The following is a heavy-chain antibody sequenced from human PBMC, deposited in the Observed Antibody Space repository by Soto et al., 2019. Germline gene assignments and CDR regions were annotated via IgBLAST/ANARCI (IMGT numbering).Heavy chain of an antibody. CDR2: ISAAGDP. CDR1: GFTFRNYD. CDR3: ARTGRDCYGLEV. D-gene: IGHD1-1*01. J-gene: IGHJ6*02. Sequence: EVQRVESGGGLVQPGRSLRLSCEASGFTFRNYDMHWVRQGTGKGLEWVSGISAAGDPDYADSVEGRFTITRENAQNSFFLQMNSLRVGDTAVYYCARTGRDCYGLEVWGQGNTVIVS. V-gene: IGHV3-13*05.